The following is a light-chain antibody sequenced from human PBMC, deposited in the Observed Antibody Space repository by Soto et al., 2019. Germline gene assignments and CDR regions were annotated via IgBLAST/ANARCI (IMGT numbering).Light chain of an antibody. Sequence: EIVLTQSPATLSVSPGERATLSCRASQSVSSNLVWYQQKPGQAPRLLIYAASTRATGIPARFAGSGSGTEFTLTISSVQSEDFAVYYCQQYNNWRTFGQGTKVDIK. CDR2: AAS. J-gene: IGKJ1*01. V-gene: IGKV3-15*01. CDR1: QSVSSN. CDR3: QQYNNWRT.